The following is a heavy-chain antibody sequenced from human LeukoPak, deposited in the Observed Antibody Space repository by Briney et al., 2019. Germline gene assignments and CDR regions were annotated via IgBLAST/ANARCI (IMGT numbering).Heavy chain of an antibody. Sequence: SVTVSCTASGATFSSYAISWVRRAPGQGLEWMGGIIPILGIANYAQKFQGRVTITADKSTTTAYMELSSLRSEDTAVYYSATKNRYYYDSSGYYYYGMDVWGQGTTVTVSS. V-gene: IGHV1-69*10. CDR1: GATFSSYA. D-gene: IGHD3-22*01. CDR2: IIPILGIA. CDR3: ATKNRYYYDSSGYYYYGMDV. J-gene: IGHJ6*02.